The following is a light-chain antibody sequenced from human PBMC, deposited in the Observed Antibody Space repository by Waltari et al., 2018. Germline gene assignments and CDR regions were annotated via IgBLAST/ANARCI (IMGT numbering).Light chain of an antibody. J-gene: IGLJ1*01. Sequence: QSALTQPASMSGSPGPSITISCPGTSTDLGTYNVVSWYQHNPGKAPKLSIYEVRKRPSGISDRFSGSMSGSTASLTISRLQAEDEAEYYCCSFAGNSYVFGTGTKVTVL. CDR1: STDLGTYNV. CDR2: EVR. CDR3: CSFAGNSYV. V-gene: IGLV2-23*02.